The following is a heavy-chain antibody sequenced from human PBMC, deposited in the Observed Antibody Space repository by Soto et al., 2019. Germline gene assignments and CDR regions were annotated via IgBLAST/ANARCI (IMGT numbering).Heavy chain of an antibody. D-gene: IGHD6-13*01. V-gene: IGHV3-53*01. CDR2: IYSGGPT. Sequence: GGSLRLSCAASGFTVSNNYMSWVRQAPGKGLEWVSVIYSGGPTYYADSVQGRFTISRDTSKNMLYLQMNSLRAEDTAVYYCARDSSTAAGFDYWGQGTLVNVSS. CDR1: GFTVSNNY. CDR3: ARDSSTAAGFDY. J-gene: IGHJ4*02.